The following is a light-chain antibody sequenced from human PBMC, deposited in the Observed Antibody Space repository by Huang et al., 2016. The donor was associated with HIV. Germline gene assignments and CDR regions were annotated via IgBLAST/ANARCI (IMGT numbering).Light chain of an antibody. CDR2: AAS. V-gene: IGKV1-9*01. CDR1: QGISSF. CDR3: QQFNNYPLT. J-gene: IGKJ4*01. Sequence: IQLTQSPSSLSASVGDRVTITCRACQGISSFLAWYQQKPGKAPKLLMYAASTLHSGVPLRFSGSGSGTDFTLTISSLQPEDFATYYCQQFNNYPLTFGGGTKVEIK.